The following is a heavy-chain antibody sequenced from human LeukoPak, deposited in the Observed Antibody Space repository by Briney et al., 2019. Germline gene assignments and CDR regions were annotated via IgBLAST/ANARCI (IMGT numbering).Heavy chain of an antibody. CDR1: GFTFSSYA. V-gene: IGHV3-23*01. D-gene: IGHD3-10*01. Sequence: GGSLRLSCAASGFTFSSYAMSWVRQAPGKGLEWVSAISGSGGSTYYADSVKGRFTISRDNSKNTLYLQMNSLRAEDTAVYYCAKTMVRGVRDYYYGMDVWGQGTTVTVSS. J-gene: IGHJ6*02. CDR3: AKTMVRGVRDYYYGMDV. CDR2: ISGSGGST.